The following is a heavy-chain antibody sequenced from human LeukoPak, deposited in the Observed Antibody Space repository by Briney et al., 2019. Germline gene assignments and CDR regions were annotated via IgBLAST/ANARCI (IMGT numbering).Heavy chain of an antibody. CDR3: ARAGIQLWFRPESKNWFDP. J-gene: IGHJ5*02. CDR1: GGSFSGYY. D-gene: IGHD5-18*01. Sequence: SETLSLTCAVYGGSFSGYYWSWIRQPPGKGLEWIGEINHSGSTNYNPSLQSRVTISVDTSKNQFSLKLSSVTAADTAVYYCARAGIQLWFRPESKNWFDPWGQGTLVTVSS. CDR2: INHSGST. V-gene: IGHV4-34*01.